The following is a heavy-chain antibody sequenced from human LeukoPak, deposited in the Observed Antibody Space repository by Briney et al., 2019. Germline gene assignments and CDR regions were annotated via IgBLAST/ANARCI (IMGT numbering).Heavy chain of an antibody. J-gene: IGHJ3*02. CDR3: AGEAGGGYARAFDI. V-gene: IGHV4-4*07. D-gene: IGHD5-12*01. CDR1: GGSISSYS. CDR2: IYTSGTT. Sequence: PSETLSLTCIVSGGSISSYSWTWIRQPAGEGLEWIGRIYTSGTTNYETSLKSRVTMSVDTSKNQFSLKLSSVTAADTAVYYCAGEAGGGYARAFDIWGQGTMVTVSS.